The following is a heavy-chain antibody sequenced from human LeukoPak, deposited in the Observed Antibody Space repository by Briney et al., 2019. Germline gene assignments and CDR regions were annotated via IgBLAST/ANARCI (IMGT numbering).Heavy chain of an antibody. CDR3: ACRDLTSTWSFP. CDR2: IYPGDLRV. D-gene: IGHD6-13*01. Sequence: GESLKISCQGFGYSFTSYWIGWVRPMPGKGMEWMGVIYPGDLRVRYNPSFQGQVTISVDKSINTAYLQWVSLRASDSAMYYCACRDLTSTWSFPWGQRTLVTVSS. J-gene: IGHJ5*02. V-gene: IGHV5-51*01. CDR1: GYSFTSYW.